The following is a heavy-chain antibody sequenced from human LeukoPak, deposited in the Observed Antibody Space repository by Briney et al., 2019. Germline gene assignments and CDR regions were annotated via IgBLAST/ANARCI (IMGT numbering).Heavy chain of an antibody. V-gene: IGHV3-33*08. CDR3: AREGAGGYYPFDY. CDR1: GFTFSSYA. CDR2: IWYDGSNK. J-gene: IGHJ4*02. D-gene: IGHD3-3*01. Sequence: PGGSLRLSCAASGFTFSSYAMHWVRQAPGKGLEWVAVIWYDGSNKYYADSVKGRFTISRDNSKNTLYLQMNSLRAEDTAVYYCAREGAGGYYPFDYWGQGTLVTVSS.